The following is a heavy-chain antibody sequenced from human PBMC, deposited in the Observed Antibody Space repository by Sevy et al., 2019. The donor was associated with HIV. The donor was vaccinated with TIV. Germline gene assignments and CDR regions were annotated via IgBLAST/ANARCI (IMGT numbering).Heavy chain of an antibody. J-gene: IGHJ4*02. V-gene: IGHV1-2*06. CDR3: GSIGGGNYYDSSGYSYFDY. Sequence: ASVKVSCKASGYTFTGYYMHWVRQAPGQGLEWMGRINPNSGGTNYAQKFRGRVTMTRDTSISTAYMELSRLRSDDTAVYYCGSIGGGNYYDSSGYSYFDYWGQGTLVTVSS. CDR2: INPNSGGT. D-gene: IGHD3-22*01. CDR1: GYTFTGYY.